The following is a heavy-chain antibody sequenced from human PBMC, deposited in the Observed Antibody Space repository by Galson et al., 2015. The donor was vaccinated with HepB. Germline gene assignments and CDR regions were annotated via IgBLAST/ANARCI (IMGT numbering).Heavy chain of an antibody. Sequence: SLRLSCAASGFRFYSYNMNWVRQTPGKGLEWVSYISSSSSIINYADSVKGRLTISRDNAKNSLYLQMNSLRAEDTAVYYCARASDLDYWGQGTLVTVSS. CDR2: ISSSSSII. D-gene: IGHD2-2*01. CDR1: GFRFYSYN. CDR3: ARASDLDY. J-gene: IGHJ4*02. V-gene: IGHV3-48*01.